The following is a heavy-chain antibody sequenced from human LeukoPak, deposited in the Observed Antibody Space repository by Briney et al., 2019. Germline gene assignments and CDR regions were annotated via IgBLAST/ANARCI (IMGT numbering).Heavy chain of an antibody. CDR3: AREGYYYGMDV. CDR1: GGFFSGYY. CDR2: INHRGST. V-gene: IGHV4-34*01. Sequence: SETLSLTCAVYGGFFSGYYWSWIRQPPGKGLEWIGEINHRGSTNYNPSLKSRVTISVDTSKNQFSLKLSSVTAADTAVYYCAREGYYYGMDVWGQGTTVTVSS. J-gene: IGHJ6*02.